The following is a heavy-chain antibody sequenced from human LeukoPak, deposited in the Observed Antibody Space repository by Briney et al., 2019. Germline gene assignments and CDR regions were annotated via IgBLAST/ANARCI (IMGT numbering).Heavy chain of an antibody. J-gene: IGHJ6*03. V-gene: IGHV4-34*01. CDR1: GGSLSGYY. D-gene: IGHD6-19*01. CDR2: INHSGST. Sequence: SETLSLTCAVYGGSLSGYYWGWIRQPPGKGLEWIGEINHSGSTNYNPSLKSRVTISVDTSKNQFSLKLSSVTAADTAVYYCARSRQWHYYYMDVWGKGTTVTVSS. CDR3: ARSRQWHYYYMDV.